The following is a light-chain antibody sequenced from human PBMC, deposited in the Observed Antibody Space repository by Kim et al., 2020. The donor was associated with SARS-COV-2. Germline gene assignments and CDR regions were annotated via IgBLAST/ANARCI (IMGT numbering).Light chain of an antibody. CDR1: QSLLYRDGLTY. CDR3: IQGTHWPKT. V-gene: IGKV2-30*01. Sequence: DVVMTQSPLSLPVTLGQPASISCRSSQSLLYRDGLTYLHWFLQRPGQSPRRLIYRVSNRDSGVPDRFSGSGSGTDFTLKISRVEAEDVGVYYCIQGTHWPKTFGQGTKLEI. CDR2: RVS. J-gene: IGKJ2*01.